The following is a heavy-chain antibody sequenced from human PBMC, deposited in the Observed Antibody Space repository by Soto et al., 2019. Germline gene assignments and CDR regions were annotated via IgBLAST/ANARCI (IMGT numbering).Heavy chain of an antibody. D-gene: IGHD2-15*01. J-gene: IGHJ4*01. V-gene: IGHV1-69*01. CDR2: LTPVFGPA. CDR3: ARPGYCNGIRCYCFDF. Sequence: QVQLVQSGAEVKKPGSSVKVSCKASGGSLSYNGFSWVRLAPGQGLEWMGGLTPVFGPANYAQKFQGRLSISASESSTTGYMGLTILRSEDTAVYYCARPGYCNGIRCYCFDFWGRRTLFTVSS. CDR1: GGSLSYNG.